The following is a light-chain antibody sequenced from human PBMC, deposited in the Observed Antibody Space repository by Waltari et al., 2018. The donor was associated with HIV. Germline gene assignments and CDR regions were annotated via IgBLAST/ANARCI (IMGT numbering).Light chain of an antibody. CDR2: DDS. CDR3: QVWDRITVV. Sequence: SYVLTQPPSVSVAPGQTAKITCGGKNIGGLSVHWYQQKSGQAPVLVVYDDSDRPSGIPERFSGSNSGNTATLTISRVEGGDEADYYCQVWDRITVVFGGGTQLTVL. J-gene: IGLJ3*02. CDR1: NIGGLS. V-gene: IGLV3-21*02.